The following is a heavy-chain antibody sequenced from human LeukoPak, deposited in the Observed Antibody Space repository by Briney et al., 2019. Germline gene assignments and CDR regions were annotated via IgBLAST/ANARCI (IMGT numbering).Heavy chain of an antibody. V-gene: IGHV3-33*08. Sequence: GGSLRLSCAASGFPFSSYGMHWVRQAPGKGLEWVAVIWSDGSNKYYADSVKGRFTISRDNSKNTLYMQMNSLRDEDTAVYYCVRDLYDYWGQGTLVTVSS. CDR2: IWSDGSNK. CDR1: GFPFSSYG. J-gene: IGHJ4*02. CDR3: VRDLYDY.